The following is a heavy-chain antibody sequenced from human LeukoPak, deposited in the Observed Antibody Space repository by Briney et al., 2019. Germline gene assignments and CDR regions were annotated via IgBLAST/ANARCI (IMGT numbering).Heavy chain of an antibody. Sequence: GGSLRLSCAASGFTFSSYAMSWVRQAPGKGLEWVSAISGSGGSTYYADSVKGRFTISRDNSKNTLYLQMNRLRAEDTAVYYCAKSPLVLRFLEWFDYWGQGTLVTVSS. V-gene: IGHV3-23*01. CDR3: AKSPLVLRFLEWFDY. J-gene: IGHJ4*02. CDR2: ISGSGGST. CDR1: GFTFSSYA. D-gene: IGHD3-3*01.